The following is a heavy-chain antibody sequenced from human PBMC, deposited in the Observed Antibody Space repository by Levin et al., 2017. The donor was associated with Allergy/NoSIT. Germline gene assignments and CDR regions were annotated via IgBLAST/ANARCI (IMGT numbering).Heavy chain of an antibody. J-gene: IGHJ4*02. Sequence: PAGGSLRLSCAASGFTFSSYWMHWVRQAPGKGLMCVSRINSDGSSTSYADSVKGRFTISRDNAKNTLYLQMNSLRADDTAVYYCARGEVVMNYWGQGTLVTVSS. CDR1: GFTFSSYW. CDR2: INSDGSST. CDR3: ARGEVVMNY. D-gene: IGHD3-22*01. V-gene: IGHV3-74*01.